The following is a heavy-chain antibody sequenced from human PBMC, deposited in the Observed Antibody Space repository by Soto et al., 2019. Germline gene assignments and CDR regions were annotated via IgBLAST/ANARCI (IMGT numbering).Heavy chain of an antibody. CDR1: EFTFSSYG. Sequence: QAQLVESGGGVVQPGRSLRLSCAASEFTFSSYGMHWVRQAPGKGLDWVAAISYDGSNQYYADSVKGRFTISRDDSKNTLYLQVNSLRPEDTAVYYCAKLMYSFDSSGFSIDYWGQGTLVTVSS. D-gene: IGHD3-22*01. CDR2: ISYDGSNQ. J-gene: IGHJ4*02. V-gene: IGHV3-30*18. CDR3: AKLMYSFDSSGFSIDY.